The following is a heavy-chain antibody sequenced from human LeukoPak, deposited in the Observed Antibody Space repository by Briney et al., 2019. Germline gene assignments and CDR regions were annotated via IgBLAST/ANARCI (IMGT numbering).Heavy chain of an antibody. Sequence: GGSLRLSCAASGFTFSSYAMSWVRQAPGKGLEWVSTISGSGGSTYYADSVKGRFTISRDNSKNTLYLQMNSLRAEDTAVYYCAKDQEAAAYYYYGMDVWGQGTTVTVS. CDR3: AKDQEAAAYYYYGMDV. V-gene: IGHV3-23*01. CDR2: ISGSGGST. CDR1: GFTFSSYA. D-gene: IGHD6-13*01. J-gene: IGHJ6*02.